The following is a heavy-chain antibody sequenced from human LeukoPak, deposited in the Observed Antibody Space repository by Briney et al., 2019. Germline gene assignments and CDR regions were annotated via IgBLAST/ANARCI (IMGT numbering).Heavy chain of an antibody. D-gene: IGHD6-19*01. CDR1: GGSISSYY. Sequence: SETLSLTCTVSGGSISSYYWSWIRQPPGKGLEWIGYIYYSGSTNYNPSLKSRVTISVDTSKYQFSLKLSSVTAADTAVYYCARIAVAGYFDYWGQGTLVTVSS. CDR3: ARIAVAGYFDY. V-gene: IGHV4-59*01. CDR2: IYYSGST. J-gene: IGHJ4*02.